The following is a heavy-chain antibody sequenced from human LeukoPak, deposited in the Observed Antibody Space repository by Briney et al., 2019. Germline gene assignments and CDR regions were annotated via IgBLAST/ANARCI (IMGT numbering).Heavy chain of an antibody. CDR2: ISSRGTT. J-gene: IGHJ2*01. Sequence: PGGSLRLSCAGSGFNFIDYNMNWVRQAPGKGLEWISYISSRGTTYYADSVKGRFTISRDNARNSPYLQGDSLTAADTAVYYCTRGVPATISGWYFDLWGRGTLVTVSS. D-gene: IGHD3-9*01. V-gene: IGHV3-69-1*01. CDR3: TRGVPATISGWYFDL. CDR1: GFNFIDYN.